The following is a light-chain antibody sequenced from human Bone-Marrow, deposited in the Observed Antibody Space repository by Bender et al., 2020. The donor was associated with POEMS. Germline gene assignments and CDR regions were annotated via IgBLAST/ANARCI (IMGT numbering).Light chain of an antibody. CDR1: SGRLGY. CDR2: DVY. V-gene: IGLV2-11*01. J-gene: IGLJ2*01. Sequence: QSPLTQPRSVSGSPWQSVTISCTRDSGRLGYVSWYQQHPGKVPRLLIYDVYKVASGVPTRFSASQSGDTASLTISGLQNDDEADYFCCAYAGSFRVVFGGGTKLTVL. CDR3: CAYAGSFRVV.